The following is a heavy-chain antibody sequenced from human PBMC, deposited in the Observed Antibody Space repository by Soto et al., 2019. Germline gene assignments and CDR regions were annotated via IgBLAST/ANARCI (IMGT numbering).Heavy chain of an antibody. CDR1: GYTFTSYD. CDR2: MNPNSGNT. CDR3: ARGGYCNSTSCRVGYYYSYMDV. D-gene: IGHD2-2*01. Sequence: ASVKVSCKASGYTFTSYDINWVRQATGQGLEWMGWMNPNSGNTGYAQKFQGRVTMTRNTSRSTAYMELSSLRSEDTAVYYCARGGYCNSTSCRVGYYYSYMDVWGKGTTVTVSS. V-gene: IGHV1-8*01. J-gene: IGHJ6*03.